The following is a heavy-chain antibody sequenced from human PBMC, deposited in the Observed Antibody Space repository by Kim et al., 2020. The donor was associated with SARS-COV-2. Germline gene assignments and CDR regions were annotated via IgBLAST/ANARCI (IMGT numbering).Heavy chain of an antibody. V-gene: IGHV3-33*01. CDR2: IWYDGSNK. CDR3: ARDRGTMVRGVITWFDP. Sequence: GGSLRLSCAASGFTFSSYGMHWVRQAPGKGLEWVAVIWYDGSNKYYADSVKGRFTISRDNSKNTLYLQMNSLRAEDTAVYYCARDRGTMVRGVITWFDPWGQGTLVTVSS. CDR1: GFTFSSYG. D-gene: IGHD3-10*01. J-gene: IGHJ5*02.